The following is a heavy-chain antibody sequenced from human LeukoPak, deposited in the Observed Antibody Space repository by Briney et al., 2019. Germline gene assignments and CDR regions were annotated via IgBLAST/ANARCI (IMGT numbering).Heavy chain of an antibody. V-gene: IGHV3-30-3*01. Sequence: PGRSLRLSCAASGFIFSSYSIHWVRQAPGKGLEWVALISSDRGKQYYADSVKGRFTISRDNSKNTLYLQMNSLRAEDTAVYYCAKAFSSSWYGFDYWGQGTLVTVSS. CDR3: AKAFSSSWYGFDY. D-gene: IGHD6-13*01. CDR2: ISSDRGKQ. J-gene: IGHJ4*02. CDR1: GFIFSSYS.